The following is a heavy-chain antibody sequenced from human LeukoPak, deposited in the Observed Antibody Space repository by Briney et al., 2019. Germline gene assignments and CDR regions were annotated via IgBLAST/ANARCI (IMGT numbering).Heavy chain of an antibody. J-gene: IGHJ4*02. CDR3: ARGDSGSYYDSSGSISYYFDF. D-gene: IGHD3-22*01. V-gene: IGHV4-59*01. CDR1: GGSISSYY. CDR2: IYCSGST. Sequence: PSETLSLTCTVSGGSISSYYWSWIRQPPGKGLEWIGYIYCSGSTNYNPSLKSRVTISVDTSKNHFSLKLSSVTAADTALYYCARGDSGSYYDSSGSISYYFDFWGQGTLVTVSS.